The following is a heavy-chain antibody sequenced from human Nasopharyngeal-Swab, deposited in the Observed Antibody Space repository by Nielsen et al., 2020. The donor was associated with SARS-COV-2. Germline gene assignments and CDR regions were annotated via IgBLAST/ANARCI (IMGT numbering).Heavy chain of an antibody. D-gene: IGHD3-22*01. Sequence: ASVQVSCKASGYTFTSYGISWVRQAPGQGLEWMGWISAYNGNTNYAQKLQGRVTMTTDTSTSTAYMELRSLRSDDTAVYYCARGRRYYYDSSGPLSDFDYWGQGTLVTVSS. CDR2: ISAYNGNT. CDR1: GYTFTSYG. V-gene: IGHV1-18*01. J-gene: IGHJ4*02. CDR3: ARGRRYYYDSSGPLSDFDY.